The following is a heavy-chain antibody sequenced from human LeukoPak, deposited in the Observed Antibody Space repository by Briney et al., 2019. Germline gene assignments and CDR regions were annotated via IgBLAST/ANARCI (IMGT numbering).Heavy chain of an antibody. CDR2: IRSKANSHAT. V-gene: IGHV3-73*01. J-gene: IGHJ4*02. CDR1: GFTFSGSA. CDR3: TRRSDRCDY. Sequence: GGSLRLSCAASGFTFSGSAMHWVRQASGKGLEWVGRIRSKANSHATAYAASVKGRFTISRDDSKNTAYLQMNSLKTEDTAVYYCTRRSDRCDYWGQGTLVTVSS.